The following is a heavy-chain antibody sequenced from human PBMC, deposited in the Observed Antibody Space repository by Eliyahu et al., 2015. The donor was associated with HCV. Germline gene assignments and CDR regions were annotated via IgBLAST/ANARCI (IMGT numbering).Heavy chain of an antibody. J-gene: IGHJ4*02. D-gene: IGHD2-15*01. CDR3: ARDRCSGGSCYHFDY. CDR1: GYTFTGYY. Sequence: QVQLVQSGAEVKKPGASVKVSCKASGYTFTGYYMHWVRQAPGQGLEWMGWINPNSGGTNYAQKFQGRVTMTRDTSISTAYMELSRLRSDDTAVYYCARDRCSGGSCYHFDYWGQGTLVTVSS. V-gene: IGHV1-2*02. CDR2: INPNSGGT.